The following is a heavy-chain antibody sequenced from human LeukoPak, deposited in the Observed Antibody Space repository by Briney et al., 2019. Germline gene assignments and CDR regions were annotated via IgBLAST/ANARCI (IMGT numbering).Heavy chain of an antibody. J-gene: IGHJ4*02. V-gene: IGHV5-51*01. CDR1: GYSFISYW. CDR2: IFPGDSDT. Sequence: GESLKISSKGSGYSFISYWIGWVRQMPGKGLEWIGIIFPGDSDTKYSPSFQGQVTISADKSIGTAYLQWSSLKASDSAMYYCARNFEYCGGDCYDFWGQGTLVTVSS. CDR3: ARNFEYCGGDCYDF. D-gene: IGHD2-21*02.